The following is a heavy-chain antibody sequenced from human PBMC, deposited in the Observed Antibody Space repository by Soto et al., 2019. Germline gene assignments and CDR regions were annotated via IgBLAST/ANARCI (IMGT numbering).Heavy chain of an antibody. CDR3: ARVIYTAASHYFDY. CDR2: IYHSGST. Sequence: SETLSLTCAVSGGSISSSNWWSWVRQPPGKGLEWIGEIYHSGSTNYNPSLKSRVTISVDKSKNQFSLKLSSVTAADTAVYYCARVIYTAASHYFDYWGQGTLVTVSS. D-gene: IGHD2-2*02. J-gene: IGHJ4*02. CDR1: GGSISSSNW. V-gene: IGHV4-4*02.